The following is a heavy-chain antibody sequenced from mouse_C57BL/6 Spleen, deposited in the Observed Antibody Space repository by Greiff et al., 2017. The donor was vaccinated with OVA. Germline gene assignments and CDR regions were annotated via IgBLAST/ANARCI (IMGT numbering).Heavy chain of an antibody. V-gene: IGHV3-6*01. Sequence: EVQRVESGPGLVKPSQSLSLTCSVTGYSITSGYYWNWIRQFPGNKLEWMGYISYDGSNNYNPSLKNRISITRDTSKNQFFLKLNSVTTEDTATYYCAREDWDRTMDYWGQGTSVTVSS. CDR1: GYSITSGYY. CDR2: ISYDGSN. CDR3: AREDWDRTMDY. J-gene: IGHJ4*01. D-gene: IGHD4-1*01.